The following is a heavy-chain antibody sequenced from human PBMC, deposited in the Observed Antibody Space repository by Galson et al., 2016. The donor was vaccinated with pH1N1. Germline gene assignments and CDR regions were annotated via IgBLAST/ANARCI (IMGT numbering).Heavy chain of an antibody. CDR1: GGPLSSGGYY. CDR2: IYNSCST. V-gene: IGHV4-31*03. CDR3: PRGRCRTVTNNYLDY. D-gene: IGHD4-17*01. Sequence: TLSLPCTVSGGPLSSGGYYWSWIRQHPGNGLEWIEYIYNSCSTYYNPSHKSRVTIAVDTSKNQFALKLSSVTAADTAVYYCPRGRCRTVTNNYLDYWGQGTLVTVSS. J-gene: IGHJ4*02.